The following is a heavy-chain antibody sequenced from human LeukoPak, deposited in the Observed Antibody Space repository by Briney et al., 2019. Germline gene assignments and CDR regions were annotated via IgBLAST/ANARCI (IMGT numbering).Heavy chain of an antibody. J-gene: IGHJ4*02. CDR2: ISGGAGGA. Sequence: GGSLRLSCAASGFTFSSYAMNWVRQAPGKGLEWVSSISGGAGGAAYADSVKGRFTMSRDNSKNTLYLQMNSLRAEDTAVYYCARVSYSGSYYFDRWGQGTLVTVSS. CDR1: GFTFSSYA. V-gene: IGHV3-23*01. D-gene: IGHD1-26*01. CDR3: ARVSYSGSYYFDR.